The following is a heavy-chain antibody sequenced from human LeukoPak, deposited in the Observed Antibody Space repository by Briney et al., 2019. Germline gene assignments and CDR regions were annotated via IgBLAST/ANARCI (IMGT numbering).Heavy chain of an antibody. CDR2: INWNGGST. CDR3: ARLGFGEGYFDY. CDR1: GFTFSSYW. V-gene: IGHV3-20*04. Sequence: GGSLRLSCAASGFTFSSYWMHWVRQAPGKGLEWVSGINWNGGSTGYADSVKGRFTISRDNAKNSLYLQMNSLRAEDTALYYCARLGFGEGYFDYWGQGTLVTVSS. J-gene: IGHJ4*02. D-gene: IGHD3-10*01.